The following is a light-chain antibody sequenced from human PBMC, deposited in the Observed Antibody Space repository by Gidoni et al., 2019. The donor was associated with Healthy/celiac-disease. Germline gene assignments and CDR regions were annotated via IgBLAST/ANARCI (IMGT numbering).Light chain of an antibody. V-gene: IGKV3-20*01. CDR1: QSVSSSY. CDR2: GAS. CDR3: QQYGSSPPTWT. Sequence: EIVLTQSPGTLSLSPGERATLSCRASQSVSSSYLAWYQQKPGQAPRRLIYGASSRATGIPDRFSGSGSGTDFTLTISRLESEDFAVYYCQQYGSSPPTWTFGQGTKVEIK. J-gene: IGKJ1*01.